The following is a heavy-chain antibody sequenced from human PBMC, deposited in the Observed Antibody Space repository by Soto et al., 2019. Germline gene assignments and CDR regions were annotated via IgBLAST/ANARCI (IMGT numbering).Heavy chain of an antibody. CDR2: INHSGST. J-gene: IGHJ4*02. Sequence: SETLSLTCAVYGGSFSGYYWSWIRQPPGKGLEWIGEINHSGSTNYNPSLKSRVTISVDTSKNQFSLKLSSVTAADTAVYYCARVTFGGVIRYWGQGTLVTVSS. D-gene: IGHD3-16*01. CDR1: GGSFSGYY. CDR3: ARVTFGGVIRY. V-gene: IGHV4-34*01.